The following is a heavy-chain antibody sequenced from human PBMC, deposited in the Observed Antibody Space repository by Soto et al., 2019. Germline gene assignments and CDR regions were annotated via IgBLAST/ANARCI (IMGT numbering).Heavy chain of an antibody. D-gene: IGHD3-10*01. CDR2: INHSGST. Sequence: SETLSLTCAVYGGSFSCYYWSWIRQPPGKGLEWIGEINHSGSTNYNPSLKSRVTISVDTSKNQFSLKLSSVTAADTAVYYCASKPITMVRGVPAYYFDYWGQGTLVTVSS. CDR3: ASKPITMVRGVPAYYFDY. J-gene: IGHJ4*02. V-gene: IGHV4-34*01. CDR1: GGSFSCYY.